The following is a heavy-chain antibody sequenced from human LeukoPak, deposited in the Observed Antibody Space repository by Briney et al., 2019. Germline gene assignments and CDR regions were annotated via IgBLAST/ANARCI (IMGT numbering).Heavy chain of an antibody. J-gene: IGHJ4*02. CDR2: FDPEDGET. V-gene: IGHV1-24*01. Sequence: GASVKVSCKVSGYTLTELSMHWVRQAPGKGLEWMGGFDPEDGETIYAQKFQGRVTMTEDTSTDTAYMEQSSLRSEDTAVYYCATLGGRFGESFDYWGQGTLVTVSS. D-gene: IGHD3-10*01. CDR3: ATLGGRFGESFDY. CDR1: GYTLTELS.